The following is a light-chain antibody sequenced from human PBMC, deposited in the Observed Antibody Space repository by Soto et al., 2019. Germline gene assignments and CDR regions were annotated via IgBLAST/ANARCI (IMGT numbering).Light chain of an antibody. Sequence: QSALTQPASVSGSPGQSSTISCTGTSSDVGGYNYGSWYQQHPGKAPKLMIYEVSNRPSGVSNRFSGSKSGNTASLTISGLQAEDEADYYCSSYTSSSTPVVFGGGTKLPVL. CDR3: SSYTSSSTPVV. V-gene: IGLV2-14*01. J-gene: IGLJ2*01. CDR1: SSDVGGYNY. CDR2: EVS.